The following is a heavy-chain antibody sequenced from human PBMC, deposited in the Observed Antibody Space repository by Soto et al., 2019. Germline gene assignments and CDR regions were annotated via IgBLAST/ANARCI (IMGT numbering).Heavy chain of an antibody. D-gene: IGHD2-8*01. CDR2: TFYRSKWYN. V-gene: IGHV6-1*01. CDR3: GRMVYAMYGEYYYYMDV. Sequence: SPTLSLTCAISGDSVSSTSAAWNWIRQSPSRGLEWLGRTFYRSKWYNDYAVSVKSRMTINADTSKNQFSLQLNSVTPEDTAVYYCGRMVYAMYGEYYYYMDVWGKGTTVTVSS. CDR1: GDSVSSTSAA. J-gene: IGHJ6*03.